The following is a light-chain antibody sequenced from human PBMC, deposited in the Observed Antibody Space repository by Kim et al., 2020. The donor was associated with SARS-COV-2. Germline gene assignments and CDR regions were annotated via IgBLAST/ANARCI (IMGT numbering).Light chain of an antibody. CDR3: QQYGSSPTT. J-gene: IGKJ4*01. CDR1: QSVSSSY. CDR2: GAS. Sequence: SPGERATLSCRASQSVSSSYLAWYQQKPGQAPRLLIYGASSRATGIPDRFSGSGSGTDFTLTISRLEPEDFAVYYCQQYGSSPTTFGGGTKLEI. V-gene: IGKV3-20*01.